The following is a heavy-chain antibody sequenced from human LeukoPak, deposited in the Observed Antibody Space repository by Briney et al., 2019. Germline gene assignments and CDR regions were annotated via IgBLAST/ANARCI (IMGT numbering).Heavy chain of an antibody. V-gene: IGHV1-18*01. D-gene: IGHD5-18*01. CDR2: ISAYNGNT. CDR3: ARDRFTAMDWYFDL. CDR1: GYTFTSYG. Sequence: ASVQVSCKASGYTFTSYGISWVRQAPGQGLEWMGWISAYNGNTNYAQKLQGRVTMTTDTSTSTAYMELRSLRSDDTAVYYCARDRFTAMDWYFDLWGRGTLVTVSS. J-gene: IGHJ2*01.